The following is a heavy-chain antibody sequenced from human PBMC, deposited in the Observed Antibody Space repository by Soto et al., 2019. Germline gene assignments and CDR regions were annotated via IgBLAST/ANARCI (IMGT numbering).Heavy chain of an antibody. Sequence: SETLSLTCTVSGGSISSYYWSWIRQPPGKGLEWIGYIYYSGSTNYNPSLKSRVTISVDMSKNQFSLKLSSVTAADTAVYYCARGGYSYGPPFDYWGQGTLVTVSS. J-gene: IGHJ4*02. V-gene: IGHV4-59*01. CDR2: IYYSGST. D-gene: IGHD5-18*01. CDR3: ARGGYSYGPPFDY. CDR1: GGSISSYY.